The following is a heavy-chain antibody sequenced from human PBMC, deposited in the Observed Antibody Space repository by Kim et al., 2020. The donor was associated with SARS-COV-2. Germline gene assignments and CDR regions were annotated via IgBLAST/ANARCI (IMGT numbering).Heavy chain of an antibody. CDR3: AREDIAVAPV. D-gene: IGHD6-19*01. V-gene: IGHV6-1*01. CDR2: YN. J-gene: IGHJ4*02. Sequence: YNDYAVSVKSRITINPDTSKNQFSLQLNSVTPEDTAVYYCAREDIAVAPVWGQGTLVTVSS.